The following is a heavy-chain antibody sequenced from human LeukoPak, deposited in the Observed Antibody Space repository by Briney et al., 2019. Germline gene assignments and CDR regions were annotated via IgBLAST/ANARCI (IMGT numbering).Heavy chain of an antibody. CDR1: GGSISSSSYY. CDR3: ARGADCSGGSCFDNRDY. D-gene: IGHD2-15*01. V-gene: IGHV4-39*07. J-gene: IGHJ4*02. CDR2: IYYSGST. Sequence: SETLSLTCTVSGGSISSSSYYWGWIRQPPGKGLEWIGSIYYSGSTYYSPSLKSRVTISVDTSKNQFSLKLSSVTAADTAVYYCARGADCSGGSCFDNRDYWGQGTLVTVSS.